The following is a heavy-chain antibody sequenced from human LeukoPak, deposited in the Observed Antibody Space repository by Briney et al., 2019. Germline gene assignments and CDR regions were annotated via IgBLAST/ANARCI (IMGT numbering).Heavy chain of an antibody. J-gene: IGHJ4*02. D-gene: IGHD4-23*01. CDR1: GYTFTSYG. CDR2: ISAYNGNT. CDR3: ARSDYGGNSNGY. V-gene: IGHV1-18*01. Sequence: ASVKVSCKASGYTFTSYGISWVRQAPGQGLEWMGWISAYNGNTNYAQKPQGRVTMTTDTSTSTAYMELRSLRSDDTAVYYCARSDYGGNSNGYWGQGTLVTVSS.